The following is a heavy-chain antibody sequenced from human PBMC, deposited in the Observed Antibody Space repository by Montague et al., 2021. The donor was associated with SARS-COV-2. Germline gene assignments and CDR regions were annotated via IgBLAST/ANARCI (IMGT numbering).Heavy chain of an antibody. CDR3: ARAASDIVLMVYAIRAFDI. J-gene: IGHJ3*02. CDR1: GGSISSDSYY. Sequence: TLSLTCTVSGGSISSDSYYWSWIRQHPGKGLEWIGYIYYSGSTYYNPSLKSRVTISVDTSKNQFSLKLSSVTAADTAVYYCARAASDIVLMVYAIRAFDIWGQGTMVTVSS. V-gene: IGHV4-31*03. CDR2: IYYSGST. D-gene: IGHD2-8*01.